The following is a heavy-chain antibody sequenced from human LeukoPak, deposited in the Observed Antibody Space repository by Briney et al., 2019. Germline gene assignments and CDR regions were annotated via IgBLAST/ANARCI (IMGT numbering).Heavy chain of an antibody. CDR2: INPNIGGT. J-gene: IGHJ4*02. Sequence: ASVKVSCKASGYIFTASYIHWVRQAPRQGLELMGWINPNIGGTNFAKKFQGRVTLTRDTSITTTYLELTGLRSDDTAVYFCARGDCSGVSCYSVDSWGQGTLVTVSS. CDR1: GYIFTASY. V-gene: IGHV1-2*02. D-gene: IGHD2-15*01. CDR3: ARGDCSGVSCYSVDS.